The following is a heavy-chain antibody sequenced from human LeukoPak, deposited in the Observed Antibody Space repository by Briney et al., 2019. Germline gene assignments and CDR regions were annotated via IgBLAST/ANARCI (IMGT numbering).Heavy chain of an antibody. CDR3: AKDPRDYYGSSGYYYRWFYFDY. J-gene: IGHJ4*02. D-gene: IGHD3-22*01. V-gene: IGHV3-30*18. Sequence: GGSLRLSCAASGFTFSSYGMHWVRQAPGKGLEWVAVISYDGSNKYYADSVKGRFTISRDNSKNTLYLQVNSLRAEDTAVYYCAKDPRDYYGSSGYYYRWFYFDYWGQGTLVTVSS. CDR1: GFTFSSYG. CDR2: ISYDGSNK.